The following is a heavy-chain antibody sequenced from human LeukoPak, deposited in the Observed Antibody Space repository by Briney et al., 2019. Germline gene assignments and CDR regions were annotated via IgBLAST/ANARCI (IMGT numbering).Heavy chain of an antibody. J-gene: IGHJ4*02. D-gene: IGHD3-3*01. CDR1: GGSISSYY. CDR2: IYYSGST. CDR3: ARVGTFRYYDFWGGQPPYYFDY. Sequence: PSETLSLTCTVSGGSISSYYWSWIRQPPGKGLEWIGYIYYSGSTNYNPSLKSRVTISVDTSKNQFSLKLSSVTAADTAVYYCARVGTFRYYDFWGGQPPYYFDYWGQGTLVTVSS. V-gene: IGHV4-59*01.